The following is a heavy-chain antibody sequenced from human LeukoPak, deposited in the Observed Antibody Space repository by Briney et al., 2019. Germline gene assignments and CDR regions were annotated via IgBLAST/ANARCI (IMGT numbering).Heavy chain of an antibody. Sequence: GGSLRLSCAASGFTFTNFAMTWVRQAPGKGLEWVSSISDTYATTYYTDSVKGRCTISRDNSKNTVYLQLNNLRAEDTAVYFCVRHDSFIPFWGQGTLVTVSS. CDR3: VRHDSFIPF. CDR2: ISDTYATT. J-gene: IGHJ4*02. V-gene: IGHV3-23*01. CDR1: GFTFTNFA. D-gene: IGHD2-21*01.